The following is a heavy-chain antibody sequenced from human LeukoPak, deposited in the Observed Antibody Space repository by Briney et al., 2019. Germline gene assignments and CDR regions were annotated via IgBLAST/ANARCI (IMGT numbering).Heavy chain of an antibody. CDR3: ARTWTPGGDAFDI. Sequence: SETLSLTCTVSGGSISSYYWSWIRQPAGKGLEWIGRIYTSGSTYYNPSLKSRVTISLDTSKNQFSLKLSSVTAADTVVYYCARTWTPGGDAFDIWGQGTMVIVSS. V-gene: IGHV4-4*07. D-gene: IGHD3/OR15-3a*01. J-gene: IGHJ3*02. CDR1: GGSISSYY. CDR2: IYTSGST.